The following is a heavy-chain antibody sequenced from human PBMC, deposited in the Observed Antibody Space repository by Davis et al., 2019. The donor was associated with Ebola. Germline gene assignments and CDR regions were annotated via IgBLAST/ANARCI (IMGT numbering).Heavy chain of an antibody. J-gene: IGHJ4*02. CDR3: TSLSAAAGPDY. V-gene: IGHV3-72*01. D-gene: IGHD6-13*01. CDR1: GFRFSDPY. CDR2: IKNKGGSYTA. Sequence: PGGSLRLSCAASGFRFSDPYMDWVRQAPGKGLEWVGRIKNKGGSYTADYAASVKGRFTISRDDSKSIAYLQMNSLKTEDTAVYYCTSLSAAAGPDYWGQGTLVTVSS.